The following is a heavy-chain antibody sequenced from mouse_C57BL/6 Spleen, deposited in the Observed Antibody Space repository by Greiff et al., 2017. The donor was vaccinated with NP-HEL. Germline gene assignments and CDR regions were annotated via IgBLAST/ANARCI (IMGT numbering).Heavy chain of an antibody. Sequence: QVQLQQPGAELVKPGASVKVSCKASGYTFTSYWMHWVKQRPGQGLEWIGRIDPNSGGTKYNEKFKSKATLTVDKPSSTAYMQLSSLTSEDSAVYYCARGATVRRDYAMDYWGQGTSVTVSS. V-gene: IGHV1-72*01. CDR3: ARGATVRRDYAMDY. J-gene: IGHJ4*01. D-gene: IGHD1-1*01. CDR1: GYTFTSYW. CDR2: IDPNSGGT.